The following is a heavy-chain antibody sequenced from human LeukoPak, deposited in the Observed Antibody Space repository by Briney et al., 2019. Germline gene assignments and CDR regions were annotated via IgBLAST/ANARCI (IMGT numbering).Heavy chain of an antibody. V-gene: IGHV3-23*01. CDR2: ISGSGGST. J-gene: IGHJ4*02. CDR1: GFTFSSYA. Sequence: GGSLRLSCAASGFTFSSYAMSWVRQAPGKGLEWVSAISGSGGSTYYAASVKGRFTISRDSSKNTLYLQMNSLRAEDTAVYYCAKSPQVVVFDYWGQGTLVTVSS. D-gene: IGHD2-15*01. CDR3: AKSPQVVVFDY.